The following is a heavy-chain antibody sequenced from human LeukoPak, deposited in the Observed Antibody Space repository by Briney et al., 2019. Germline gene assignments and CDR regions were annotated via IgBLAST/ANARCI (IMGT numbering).Heavy chain of an antibody. J-gene: IGHJ4*02. CDR2: INISGSP. CDR1: GGSFSGYY. Sequence: SETLSLTRAVYGGSFSGYYWSWIRQPPAKGLEWIGEINISGSPNYNPSLKSRVTISVDTPKNQFSLKLSSVTAADTAVYYCARGQALYYDYIWGSYRYTGFDYWGQGTLVTVSS. V-gene: IGHV4-34*01. D-gene: IGHD3-16*02. CDR3: ARGQALYYDYIWGSYRYTGFDY.